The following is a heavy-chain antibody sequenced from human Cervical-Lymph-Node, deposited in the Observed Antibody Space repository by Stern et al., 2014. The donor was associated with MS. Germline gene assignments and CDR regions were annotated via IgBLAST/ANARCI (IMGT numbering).Heavy chain of an antibody. CDR2: IIPLLGTA. CDR3: ARDETGIAFDI. CDR1: GGTFSNYA. V-gene: IGHV1-69*01. J-gene: IGHJ3*02. D-gene: IGHD3-9*01. Sequence: VQLVQSGADVKKPGSSVKVSCKASGGTFSNYAINWLRQAPGQGLEWMGGIIPLLGTAHYAQQFQGRVTISAGEYTSTVYMELFSLRSDDTAVYYCARDETGIAFDIWGQGTMVIVSS.